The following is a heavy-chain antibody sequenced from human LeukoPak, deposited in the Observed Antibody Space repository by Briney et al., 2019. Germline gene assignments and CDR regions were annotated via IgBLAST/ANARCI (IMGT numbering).Heavy chain of an antibody. CDR1: GFTFSSYA. J-gene: IGHJ4*02. CDR2: IYYSGST. Sequence: GSLRLSCAASGFTFSSYAMSWVRQAPGKGLEWIGSIYYSGSTYYNPSLKSRVTISVDTSKNQFSLKLSSVTAADTAVYYCASGRDYFDYWGQGTLVTVSS. V-gene: IGHV4-38-2*01. CDR3: ASGRDYFDY.